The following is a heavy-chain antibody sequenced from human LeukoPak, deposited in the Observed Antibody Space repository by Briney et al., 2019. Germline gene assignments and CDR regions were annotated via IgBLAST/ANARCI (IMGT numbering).Heavy chain of an antibody. J-gene: IGHJ6*03. Sequence: SVKVSCKASGGTFSSYAISWVRQAPGQGLEGMGGIIPIFGTANYAQKFQGRVTITTDESTSTAYMELSSLRSEDTAVYYCARVGRRYCSSTSCYKSMYYYYYMDVWGKGTTVTVSS. CDR1: GGTFSSYA. CDR2: IIPIFGTA. CDR3: ARVGRRYCSSTSCYKSMYYYYYMDV. D-gene: IGHD2-2*02. V-gene: IGHV1-69*05.